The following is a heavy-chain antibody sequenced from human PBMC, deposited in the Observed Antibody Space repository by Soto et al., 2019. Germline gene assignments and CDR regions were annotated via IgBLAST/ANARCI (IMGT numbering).Heavy chain of an antibody. CDR3: ARVGEIIGDY. V-gene: IGHV4-4*07. J-gene: IGHJ4*02. D-gene: IGHD3-10*01. CDR2: IYATGST. CDR1: GASLAGYY. Sequence: QVQLQESGPGVVKPSDTLSLTCNVSGASLAGYYWSWIRQPPGKGLEWIGRIYATGSTDYNPSLKSRLTISVDTSKNQFSLKLSSVTAADTAVYYCARVGEIIGDYWGQGVLVTVSS.